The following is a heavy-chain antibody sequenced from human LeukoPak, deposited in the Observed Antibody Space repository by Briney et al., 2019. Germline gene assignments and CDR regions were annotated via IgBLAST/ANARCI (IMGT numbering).Heavy chain of an antibody. D-gene: IGHD3-10*01. CDR1: GGSVNSGSYY. J-gene: IGHJ4*02. Sequence: PSETLSLTCTVSGGSVNSGSYYWHWIRQPPGKGLEWIGYIYYSGSTNYNPSLKSRVTISVDTSKSQFSLKLSSVTAADTAVYYCARWALHRDPGIDYWGQGTLVTVSS. CDR3: ARWALHRDPGIDY. V-gene: IGHV4-61*01. CDR2: IYYSGST.